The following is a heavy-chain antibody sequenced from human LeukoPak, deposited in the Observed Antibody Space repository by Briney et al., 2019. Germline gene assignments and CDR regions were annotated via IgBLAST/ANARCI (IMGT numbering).Heavy chain of an antibody. J-gene: IGHJ4*02. V-gene: IGHV4-61*02. CDR1: GGSISSSSYY. Sequence: SQTLSLTCTVSGGSISSSSYYWGWIRQPAGKGLEWIGRIYTSGSTNYNPSLQSRLTISLDTSKNQFSLKLTSVTAADTAVYYCARDGSGYYDTSGYRNWGQGTLVTVSS. D-gene: IGHD3-22*01. CDR2: IYTSGST. CDR3: ARDGSGYYDTSGYRN.